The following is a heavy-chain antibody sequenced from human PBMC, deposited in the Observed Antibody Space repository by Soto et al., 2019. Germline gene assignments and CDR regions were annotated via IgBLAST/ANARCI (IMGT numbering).Heavy chain of an antibody. V-gene: IGHV2-5*02. CDR1: GFSLSTSGVG. Sequence: QITLKESGPTLVKPTQTLTLTCTFSGFSLSTSGVGVGWIRQPPGKALEWLALIYWDDDKRYSPSLESRLTITKDTSKNQLVLTMTHMDPVDTATYYCAHRLGTTTGGAFDIWGQGTMVTVSS. CDR2: IYWDDDK. J-gene: IGHJ3*02. D-gene: IGHD1-7*01. CDR3: AHRLGTTTGGAFDI.